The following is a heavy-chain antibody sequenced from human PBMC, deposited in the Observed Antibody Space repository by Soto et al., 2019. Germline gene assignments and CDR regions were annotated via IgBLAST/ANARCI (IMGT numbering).Heavy chain of an antibody. J-gene: IGHJ6*02. CDR1: GFTVSNNY. V-gene: IGHV3-53*03. Sequence: RRLSCAASGFTVSNNYISWVRQPPGKGLEWVSLIYSGGSTYYADSVKGRFTLSRDNSKNTVYLQMNSLRAEDMAVYYCARAEWGSSYTQYYYALDVWGQGTTVTVSS. CDR3: ARAEWGSSYTQYYYALDV. D-gene: IGHD6-13*01. CDR2: IYSGGST.